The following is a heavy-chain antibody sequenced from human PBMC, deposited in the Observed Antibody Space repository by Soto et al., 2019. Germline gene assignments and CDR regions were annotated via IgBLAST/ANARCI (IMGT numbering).Heavy chain of an antibody. CDR1: GFIFKDFA. D-gene: IGHD2-15*01. J-gene: IGHJ5*02. CDR2: ITTSGDIT. V-gene: IGHV3-23*01. CDR3: TKGDSSGFFDPSTGYSTRDQ. Sequence: DVQLFESGGGLVEPGESLRLSCAASGFIFKDFAMSWVRQAPGRGLEWVSTITTSGDITYSADSVRGRFTISRDNSAKTLFLQMSSLRGDDTATYYCTKGDSSGFFDPSTGYSTRDQWGQGTLVTDSS.